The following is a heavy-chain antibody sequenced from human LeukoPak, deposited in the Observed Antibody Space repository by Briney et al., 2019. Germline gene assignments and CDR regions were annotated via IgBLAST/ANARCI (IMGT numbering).Heavy chain of an antibody. J-gene: IGHJ4*02. CDR3: ARGKYDFWSGYPFDY. Sequence: GGSLRLSCAASGFTFSSYGMHWVRQAPGKGLEWVAFIRYDGSNKYYADSVKGRFIISRDNSKNTLYLQMNSLRAEDTAVYYCARGKYDFWSGYPFDYWGQGTLVTVSS. CDR1: GFTFSSYG. D-gene: IGHD3-3*01. CDR2: IRYDGSNK. V-gene: IGHV3-30*02.